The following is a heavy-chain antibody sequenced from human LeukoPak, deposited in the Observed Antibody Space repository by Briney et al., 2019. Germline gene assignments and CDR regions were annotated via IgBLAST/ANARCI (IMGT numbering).Heavy chain of an antibody. Sequence: PGGSLRLSCAASGFTFSSYEMNWVRQAPGKGLEWVSYISSSGSTIYYADSVKGRFTISRDNAKNSLYLQMNSLRAEDTAVYYCARGGVLLWFGEPYDAFDIWGQGTMVTVSS. CDR3: ARGGVLLWFGEPYDAFDI. D-gene: IGHD3-10*01. V-gene: IGHV3-48*03. CDR2: ISSSGSTI. J-gene: IGHJ3*02. CDR1: GFTFSSYE.